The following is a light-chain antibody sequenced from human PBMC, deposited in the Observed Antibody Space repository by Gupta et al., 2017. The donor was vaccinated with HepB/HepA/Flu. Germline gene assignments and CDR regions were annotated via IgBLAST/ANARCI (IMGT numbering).Light chain of an antibody. CDR2: HVS. V-gene: IGLV2-14*03. CDR3: SSYADTKTLVV. J-gene: IGLJ2*01. Sequence: QSALTQPASASGSPGQSVTISCTATSSDVGDYKSVSWYQQHPGKAPKLLIFHVSNRPSGVSNRFSGSKSGNTASLTISGLQAEDEADYYCSSYADTKTLVVFGGGTKLTVL. CDR1: SSDVGDYKS.